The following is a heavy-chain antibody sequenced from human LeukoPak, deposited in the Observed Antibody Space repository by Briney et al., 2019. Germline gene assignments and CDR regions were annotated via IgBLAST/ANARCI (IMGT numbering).Heavy chain of an antibody. CDR3: ARDGDGDYYYYMDV. V-gene: IGHV3-21*01. CDR1: GFTFSNYG. J-gene: IGHJ6*03. Sequence: GGTLRLSCSASGFTFSNYGMSWVRQAPGKGLEWVSSISSRGSYIYSADSVKGRFTISRDNARNSLYLQMNSLRAEDTAVYYCARDGDGDYYYYMDVWGKGTTVTISS. CDR2: ISSRGSYI. D-gene: IGHD7-27*01.